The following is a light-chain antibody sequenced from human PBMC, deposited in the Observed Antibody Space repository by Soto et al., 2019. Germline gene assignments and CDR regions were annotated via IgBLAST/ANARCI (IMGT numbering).Light chain of an antibody. J-gene: IGLJ2*01. CDR3: SSDAGSNNFVI. Sequence: QSALTQPPSASGSPGQSVTISCTGTSSDVGGYKYVSWYQQHPGKAPKLMIYEVSERPSGVPDRFSGSKSGNTASLTVSGLQAEDEADYYCSSDAGSNNFVIFGGGTKLTVL. CDR1: SSDVGGYKY. CDR2: EVS. V-gene: IGLV2-8*01.